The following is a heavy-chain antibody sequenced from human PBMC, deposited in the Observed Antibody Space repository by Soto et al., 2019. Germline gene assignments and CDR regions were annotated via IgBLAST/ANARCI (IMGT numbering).Heavy chain of an antibody. D-gene: IGHD2-8*01. V-gene: IGHV1-18*04. CDR2: ISVYTGNT. CDR1: GYTFSAYG. CDR3: VRDRCTTDRCYTHHFDV. J-gene: IGHJ6*02. Sequence: QVQLLQSGGEVTKPGASVKVSCKSSGYTFSAYGVSWVRQAPGQGLEWWGWISVYTGNTKQAQKFQDRVTLPTEASTGTAYLELRSLRSDDTAIYYCVRDRCTTDRCYTHHFDVWGQGTTVTVSS.